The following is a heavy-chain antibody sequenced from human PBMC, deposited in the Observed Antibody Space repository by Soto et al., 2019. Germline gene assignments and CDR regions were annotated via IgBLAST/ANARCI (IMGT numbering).Heavy chain of an antibody. V-gene: IGHV4-34*01. J-gene: IGHJ5*02. CDR3: ARSGLLLWCGESRHNWFDP. Sequence: SDTLSLTCAVYGGSFSVYYWSWTRQPPGKGLEWIGEINHSGSTNYNPSLKSRVTISVDTSKNQFSLQLSSVTAADTAVYYCARSGLLLWCGESRHNWFDPWGQGTLVT. CDR1: GGSFSVYY. CDR2: INHSGST. D-gene: IGHD3-10*01.